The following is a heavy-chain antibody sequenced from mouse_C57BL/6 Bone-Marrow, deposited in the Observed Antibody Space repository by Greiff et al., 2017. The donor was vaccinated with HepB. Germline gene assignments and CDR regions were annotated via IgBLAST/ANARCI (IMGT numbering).Heavy chain of an antibody. CDR3: ASFITTVVARDY. J-gene: IGHJ2*01. Sequence: QVQLQQSGPELVKPGASVKISCKASGYTFTDYYINWVKQRPGQGLEWIGRIFPGSGSTYYNEKFKGKATLTVDKSSSTAYMLLSSLTSEDSAVYFCASFITTVVARDYWGQGTTLTVSS. V-gene: IGHV1-75*01. CDR1: GYTFTDYY. CDR2: IFPGSGST. D-gene: IGHD1-1*01.